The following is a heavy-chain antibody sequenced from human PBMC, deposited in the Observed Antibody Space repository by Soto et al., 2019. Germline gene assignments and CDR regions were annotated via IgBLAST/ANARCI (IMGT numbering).Heavy chain of an antibody. Sequence: ASVKVSCKASGYIFTSFGISWVRQAPGQGLEWMGWISAYSGDTNYAQRLQGRVTMTTDTSTTTAYMELRSLGSDDTAVYYCAREGQGGDILTGYSDWGQGTLVTVSS. CDR3: AREGQGGDILTGYSD. CDR2: ISAYSGDT. D-gene: IGHD3-9*01. CDR1: GYIFTSFG. J-gene: IGHJ4*02. V-gene: IGHV1-18*01.